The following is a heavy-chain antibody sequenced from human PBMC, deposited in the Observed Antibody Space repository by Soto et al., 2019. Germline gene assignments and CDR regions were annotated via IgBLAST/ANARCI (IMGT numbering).Heavy chain of an antibody. CDR3: ARDASGPFDY. V-gene: IGHV3-53*01. Sequence: GGSLRLSCSVAGFTVSDSMSWVRQAPGKGLECVSFIHSDGSTHYTDSVRVRFTISRDNSKNTLYLQMDRLRVDDPAVYFCARDASGPFDYWGQGTLVTVSS. CDR2: IHSDGST. J-gene: IGHJ4*02. CDR1: GFTVSDS. D-gene: IGHD6-19*01.